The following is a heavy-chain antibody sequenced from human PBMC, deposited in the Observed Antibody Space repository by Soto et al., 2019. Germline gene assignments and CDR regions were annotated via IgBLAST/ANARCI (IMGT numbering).Heavy chain of an antibody. CDR2: IHHSGST. CDR1: GGSISSSNW. D-gene: IGHD2-2*01. CDR3: ARVRQGCSSTSCYFDP. J-gene: IGHJ5*02. Sequence: SETLSLTCAVSGGSISSSNWWNWVRQPPGKGPEWIGEIHHSGSTNYNPSLKSRVTISVDKSKNQFSLKLNSVTAADTAVYYCARVRQGCSSTSCYFDPWGQGTLVTVSS. V-gene: IGHV4-4*02.